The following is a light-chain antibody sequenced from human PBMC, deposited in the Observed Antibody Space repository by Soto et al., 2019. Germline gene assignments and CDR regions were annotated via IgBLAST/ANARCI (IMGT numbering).Light chain of an antibody. J-gene: IGLJ1*01. Sequence: QSVLTQPPSVSGAPGQRVTISCTGSSSNIGAGHDVHWYQQLPGTAPKLLIYGDSNRPPGVPDRLSGSKSGASAFLAITGLQAEDEADYHCLSYDSDMSSPPYVFGTGTKLTVL. V-gene: IGLV1-40*01. CDR1: SSNIGAGHD. CDR2: GDS. CDR3: LSYDSDMSSPPYV.